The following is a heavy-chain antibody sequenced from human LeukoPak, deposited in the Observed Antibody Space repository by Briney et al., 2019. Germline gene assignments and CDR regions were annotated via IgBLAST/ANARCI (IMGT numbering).Heavy chain of an antibody. CDR2: IYHTGRT. CDR3: ARNLYYYDSSGYYATPPTDPLDY. Sequence: SETLSLTCAVSGGSISSSNWWSWVRPPPGKGLEWIGEIYHTGRTNYNPSLKSRVTISVDTSKNQFSLKLSSVTAADTAVYYCARNLYYYDSSGYYATPPTDPLDYWGQGTLVTVSS. CDR1: GGSISSSNW. V-gene: IGHV4-4*02. D-gene: IGHD3-22*01. J-gene: IGHJ4*02.